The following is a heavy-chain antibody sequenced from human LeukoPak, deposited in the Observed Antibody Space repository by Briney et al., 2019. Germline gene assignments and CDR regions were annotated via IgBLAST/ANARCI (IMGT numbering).Heavy chain of an antibody. Sequence: ASVKVSCKASGYTFISYGFSWVRQAPGQGLEWMGWISVYNGNTKYAQKFQGRVTMTTDTSTSTADMELRSLRSDDTAVYYCARDKIDGDSFFVYWGQGTLVTVSS. V-gene: IGHV1-18*01. D-gene: IGHD4-17*01. CDR2: ISVYNGNT. CDR3: ARDKIDGDSFFVY. J-gene: IGHJ4*02. CDR1: GYTFISYG.